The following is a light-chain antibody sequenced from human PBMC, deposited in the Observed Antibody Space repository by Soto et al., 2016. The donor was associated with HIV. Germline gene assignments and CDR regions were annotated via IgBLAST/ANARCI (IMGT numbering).Light chain of an antibody. J-gene: IGKJ5*01. Sequence: DIQMTQSPSSLSASVGDRVTITCRASQGISNSLAWYQQKPGKAPKLLLYAASRLESGVPSRFSGGGSGTDYTPTISSLQPEDFATYYCQQYYSPLGITFGQGTRLEIK. CDR1: QGISNS. CDR3: QQYYSPLGIT. CDR2: AAS. V-gene: IGKV1-NL1*01.